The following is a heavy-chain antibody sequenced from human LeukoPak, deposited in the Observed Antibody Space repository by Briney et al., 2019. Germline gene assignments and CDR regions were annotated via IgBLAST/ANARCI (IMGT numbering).Heavy chain of an antibody. D-gene: IGHD4-17*01. Sequence: PGGSLRLSCAASGFTVSSNYMSWVRQAPGKGLEWVSVIYSGGSTYYADSVKGRFTVSRDNSKNTLYLQMNSLRAEDTAVYYCARDKYYGDYHYYYYGMDVWGQGTTVTVSS. CDR3: ARDKYYGDYHYYYYGMDV. CDR2: IYSGGST. V-gene: IGHV3-66*01. CDR1: GFTVSSNY. J-gene: IGHJ6*02.